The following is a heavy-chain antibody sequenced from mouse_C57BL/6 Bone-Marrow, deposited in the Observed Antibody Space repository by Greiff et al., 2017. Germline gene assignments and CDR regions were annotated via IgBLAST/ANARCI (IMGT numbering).Heavy chain of an antibody. CDR2: IRNKANGYTT. V-gene: IGHV7-3*01. CDR3: ARYERLGRFAY. D-gene: IGHD4-1*01. Sequence: EVQLQQSGGGLVQPGGSLSLSCAASGFTFTDYYMSWVRQPPGKALEWLGFIRNKANGYTTEYSASVKGRFTISRDNSQSILYLQMNALRAEDSATYYCARYERLGRFAYWGQGTLVTVSA. J-gene: IGHJ3*01. CDR1: GFTFTDYY.